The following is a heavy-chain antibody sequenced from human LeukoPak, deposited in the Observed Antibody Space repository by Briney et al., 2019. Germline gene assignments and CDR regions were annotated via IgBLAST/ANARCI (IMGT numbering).Heavy chain of an antibody. V-gene: IGHV1-2*02. Sequence: GASVKVSCKASGYTFTYYYVHWVRQAPGQGLEWLGLISPNTGDTHYAKKFHGRVTVTRDTSINTAYMQLTRLRSDDTAVYYCARDRVPGSYFDSWLDPWGQGTLVSVSS. CDR3: ARDRVPGSYFDSWLDP. D-gene: IGHD1-26*01. CDR1: GYTFTYYY. J-gene: IGHJ5*02. CDR2: ISPNTGDT.